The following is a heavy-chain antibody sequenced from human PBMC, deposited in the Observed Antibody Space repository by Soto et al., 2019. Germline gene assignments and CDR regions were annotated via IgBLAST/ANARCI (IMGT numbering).Heavy chain of an antibody. CDR2: IYYSGST. V-gene: IGHV4-39*01. Sequence: SETLSLTCTVSGGSISSSSYYWGWIRQPPGKGLEWIGSIYYSGSTYYNPSLKSRVTISVDTSKNQFSLKLSSVTAADTAVYYCARIVATISTSWFDPWGQGTLVTVS. CDR3: ARIVATISTSWFDP. CDR1: GGSISSSSYY. D-gene: IGHD5-12*01. J-gene: IGHJ5*02.